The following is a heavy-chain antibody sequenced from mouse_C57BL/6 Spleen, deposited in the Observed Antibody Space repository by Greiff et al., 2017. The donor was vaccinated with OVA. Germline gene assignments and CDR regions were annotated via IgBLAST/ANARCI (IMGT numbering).Heavy chain of an antibody. CDR2: ISSGSSTI. V-gene: IGHV5-17*01. D-gene: IGHD2-3*01. J-gene: IGHJ2*01. Sequence: EVQGVESGGGLVKPGGSLTLSCAASGFTFSDYGMHWVRQAPEKGLEWVAYISSGSSTIYYADTVKGRFTISRDNAKNTLFLQMTSLRSEDTAMYYCARGHGYYGYFDYWGQGTTLTVSS. CDR3: ARGHGYYGYFDY. CDR1: GFTFSDYG.